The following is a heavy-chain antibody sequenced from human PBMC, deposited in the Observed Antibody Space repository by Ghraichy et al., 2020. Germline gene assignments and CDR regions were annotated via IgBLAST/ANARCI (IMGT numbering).Heavy chain of an antibody. J-gene: IGHJ3*02. CDR1: GGSISSYY. D-gene: IGHD3-22*01. CDR3: ARDRYYYDSSGYSDHDAFDI. CDR2: IYYSGST. Sequence: SETLSLTYTVSGGSISSYYWSWIRQPPGKGLEWIGYIYYSGSTNYNPSLKSRVTISVDTSKNQFSLKLSSVTAADTAVYYCARDRYYYDSSGYSDHDAFDIWGQGTMVTVSS. V-gene: IGHV4-59*01.